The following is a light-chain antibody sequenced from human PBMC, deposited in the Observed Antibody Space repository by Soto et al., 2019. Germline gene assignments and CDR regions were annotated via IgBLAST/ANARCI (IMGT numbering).Light chain of an antibody. CDR2: EVT. Sequence: QSALTQPPSASGSPGQSVTISCTGTSSDVGGYNYVSWYQQYPGRAPKLMIYEVTKRPSGFPDRFSGSKSGNTACLTVSGLQAEDEAEYYCSSYAASHNFYVVFGGGTKLTVL. CDR3: SSYAASHNFYVV. J-gene: IGLJ3*02. CDR1: SSDVGGYNY. V-gene: IGLV2-8*01.